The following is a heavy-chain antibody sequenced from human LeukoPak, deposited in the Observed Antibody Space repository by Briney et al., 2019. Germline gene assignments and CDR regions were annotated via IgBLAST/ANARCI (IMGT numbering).Heavy chain of an antibody. Sequence: SETLSLTCAVSGGSISSYYWSWIRQPAGKGLEWIGRIYTSGSTNYNPSLKSRVTMSVDTSKNQFSLQLNSVTPEDTAVYYCARDTVAGNYFDYWGQGTLVTVSS. CDR2: IYTSGST. J-gene: IGHJ4*02. CDR1: GGSISSYY. CDR3: ARDTVAGNYFDY. V-gene: IGHV4-4*07. D-gene: IGHD6-19*01.